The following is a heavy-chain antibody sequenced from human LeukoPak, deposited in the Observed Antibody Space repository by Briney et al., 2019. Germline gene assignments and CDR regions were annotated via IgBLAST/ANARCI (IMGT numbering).Heavy chain of an antibody. D-gene: IGHD6-13*01. V-gene: IGHV4-59*01. Sequence: SETLSLTCTVSGGSISSYYWSWIRQPPGKGMEWIGYIYYSGSTNYNPSLKSRVTISVDTSKNQFSLKLSSVTAADTAVYYCARGVAAAGTGFDYWGQGTLVTVSS. J-gene: IGHJ4*02. CDR2: IYYSGST. CDR3: ARGVAAAGTGFDY. CDR1: GGSISSYY.